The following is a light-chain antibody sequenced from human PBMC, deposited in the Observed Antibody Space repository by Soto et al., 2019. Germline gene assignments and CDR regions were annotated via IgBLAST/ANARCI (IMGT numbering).Light chain of an antibody. CDR1: QSVTSNY. J-gene: IGKJ2*03. CDR3: QQYGDSNSPRYS. V-gene: IGKV3-20*01. Sequence: EIGLTQSPGTLSLSPGERVTLSCRASQSVTSNYLAWYQQQPGQAPRLLIYPTSRMATGIPDRFSGSGSGTDFTLTINRLEPEDFAVYYWQQYGDSNSPRYSFGQGTKVEIK. CDR2: PTS.